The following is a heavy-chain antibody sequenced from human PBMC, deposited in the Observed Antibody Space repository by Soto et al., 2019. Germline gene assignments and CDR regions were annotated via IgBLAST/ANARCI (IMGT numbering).Heavy chain of an antibody. Sequence: QVQLQESGPGLVKPSGTLSLTCAVSGGSISSSNWWSWVRQPPGKGLEWIGEIYHSGSTNYNPSHQSRVTLSVHKSKNQFSLKLSSVTAADTAVYYCARGMNRNWFDPWGQGTLVTVSS. V-gene: IGHV4-4*02. CDR1: GGSISSSNW. CDR3: ARGMNRNWFDP. J-gene: IGHJ5*02. CDR2: IYHSGST.